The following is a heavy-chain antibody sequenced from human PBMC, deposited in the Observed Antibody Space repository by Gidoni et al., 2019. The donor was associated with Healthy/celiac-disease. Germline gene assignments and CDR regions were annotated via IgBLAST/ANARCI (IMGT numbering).Heavy chain of an antibody. V-gene: IGHV1-46*01. CDR3: ARGNSAAAGTR. Sequence: QVQLVPSGAEVKTPGASVKVSCTASGYTFTSYYMHWVRQAPGQGLEWMGIINPSGGSTSYAKKFQGRVTMTRDTSTSTVYMELSSLRSEDTAVYYCARGNSAAAGTRWGQGTLVTVSS. J-gene: IGHJ4*02. CDR1: GYTFTSYY. CDR2: INPSGGST. D-gene: IGHD6-13*01.